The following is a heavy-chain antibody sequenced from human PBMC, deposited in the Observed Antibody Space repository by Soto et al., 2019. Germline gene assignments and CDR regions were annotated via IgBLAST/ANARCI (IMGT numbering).Heavy chain of an antibody. CDR2: IRSKAYGGTT. CDR1: GFTFGDYA. CDR3: TRDHSGEWLTWGNWFDP. Sequence: GGSLRLSCTASGFTFGDYAMSWFRQAPGKGLEWVGFIRSKAYGGTTEYAASVKGRFTISRDDSKSIAYLQMNSLKTEDTAVYYCTRDHSGEWLTWGNWFDPWGQGTLVTVSS. D-gene: IGHD3-3*01. V-gene: IGHV3-49*03. J-gene: IGHJ5*02.